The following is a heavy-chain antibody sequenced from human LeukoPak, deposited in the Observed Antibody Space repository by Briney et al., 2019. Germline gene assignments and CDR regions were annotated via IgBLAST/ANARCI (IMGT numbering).Heavy chain of an antibody. J-gene: IGHJ3*02. CDR3: ARLPHIAVGAFDI. CDR2: IYTSGST. V-gene: IGHV4-61*02. CDR1: GGSISSGSYY. D-gene: IGHD6-19*01. Sequence: PSQTLSLTCTVSGGSISSGSYYWGWIRQPAGKGLEWIGRIYTSGSTNYNPSLKSRVTISVDTSKNQFSLKLSSVTAADTAVYYCARLPHIAVGAFDIWGQGTMVTVSS.